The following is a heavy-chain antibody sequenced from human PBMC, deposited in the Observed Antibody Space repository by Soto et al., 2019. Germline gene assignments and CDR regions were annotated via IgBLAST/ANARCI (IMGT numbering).Heavy chain of an antibody. CDR1: GFTFSSYG. D-gene: IGHD3-10*01. Sequence: PGGSLRLSCAASGFTFSSYGMHWVRQAPGKGLEWVAVISYDGSNKYYADSVKGRFTISRDNSKNTLYLQMNSLRAEDTAVYYCAKDRYYGSGIPYYYGMDVWGQGTTVTVSS. CDR3: AKDRYYGSGIPYYYGMDV. CDR2: ISYDGSNK. J-gene: IGHJ6*02. V-gene: IGHV3-30*18.